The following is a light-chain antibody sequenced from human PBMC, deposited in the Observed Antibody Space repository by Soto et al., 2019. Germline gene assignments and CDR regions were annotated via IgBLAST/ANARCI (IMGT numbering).Light chain of an antibody. CDR3: CSYAGIYSYV. CDR2: DIT. CDR1: SSDVGRFEY. J-gene: IGLJ1*01. V-gene: IGLV2-11*01. Sequence: ALTQPRSVSGSPGQSVTISCTGTSSDVGRFEYVSWYQQHPGEAPKVVVYDITKRPSGVPDRFSGSKSGNTASLTISGLQAEDEADYYCCSYAGIYSYVFGTGTKVTVL.